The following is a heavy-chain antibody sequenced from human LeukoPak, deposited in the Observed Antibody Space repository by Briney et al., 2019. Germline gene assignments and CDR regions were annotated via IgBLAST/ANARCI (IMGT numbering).Heavy chain of an antibody. J-gene: IGHJ4*02. V-gene: IGHV3-7*01. CDR3: ARGHYSPWDHCFDY. CDR2: IKQDGSEE. Sequence: AGGSLRFSCAASGFSFSSYWINWVRQAPGKGLEWVANIKQDGSEEYYVDSLKGRFTISRDNAKNSVYLQMNNLRADDTAVYYCARGHYSPWDHCFDYWGQGSLVTVSS. CDR1: GFSFSSYW. D-gene: IGHD5-18*01.